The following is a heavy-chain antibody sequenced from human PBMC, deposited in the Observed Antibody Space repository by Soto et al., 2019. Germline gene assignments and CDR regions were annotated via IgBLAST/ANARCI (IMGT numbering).Heavy chain of an antibody. Sequence: PSETLSLTCTVSGGSISSYYWSWIRQPPGKGLEWIGYIYYSGCTNYNPSLKSRVTISVDTSKNQFSLKLSSVTAADTAVYYCARAKAPLYSSSWYWFDPWGQGTLVTVSS. J-gene: IGHJ5*02. CDR2: IYYSGCT. CDR3: ARAKAPLYSSSWYWFDP. CDR1: GGSISSYY. V-gene: IGHV4-59*08. D-gene: IGHD6-13*01.